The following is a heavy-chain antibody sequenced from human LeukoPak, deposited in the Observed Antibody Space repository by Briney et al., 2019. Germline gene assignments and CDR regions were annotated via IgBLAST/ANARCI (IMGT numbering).Heavy chain of an antibody. CDR2: ISYDGSNK. CDR3: AKDADSSGPVGYFDY. CDR1: GFTFSSYG. V-gene: IGHV3-30*18. Sequence: QPGRSLRLSCAASGFTFSSYGMHWVRQAPGKGLEWVAVISYDGSNKYYADPVKGRFTISRDNSKNTLYLQMNSLRAEDTAVYYCAKDADSSGPVGYFDYWGQGTLVTVSS. J-gene: IGHJ4*02. D-gene: IGHD3-22*01.